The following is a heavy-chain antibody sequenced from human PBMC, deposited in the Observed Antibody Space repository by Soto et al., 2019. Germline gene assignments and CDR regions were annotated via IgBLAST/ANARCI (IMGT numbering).Heavy chain of an antibody. CDR3: ARLKKQQLAPNWFDP. CDR2: IYYSGST. CDR1: GGSISSYY. D-gene: IGHD6-13*01. Sequence: SETLSLTCTVSGGSISSYYWSWIRQPPGKGLEWIGYIYYSGSTNYNPSLKSRVTISVDTSKNQFSLKLSSVTAADTAVYYCARLKKQQLAPNWFDPWGQGTLVTVSS. J-gene: IGHJ5*02. V-gene: IGHV4-59*08.